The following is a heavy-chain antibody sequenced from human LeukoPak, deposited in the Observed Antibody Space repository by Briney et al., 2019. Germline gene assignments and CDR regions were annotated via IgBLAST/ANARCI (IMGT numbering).Heavy chain of an antibody. V-gene: IGHV1-69*04. D-gene: IGHD3-22*01. J-gene: IGHJ1*01. CDR3: AREVPRYYYDSSGYPTQYFQH. CDR2: IIPILGIA. CDR1: GGTFSSYA. Sequence: SVKVSCKASGGTFSSYAISWVRQAPGQGLEWMGRIIPILGIANYAQKFQGRVTITADKSTSTAYMELSSLRSEDTAVYYCAREVPRYYYDSSGYPTQYFQHWGQGTLVTVSS.